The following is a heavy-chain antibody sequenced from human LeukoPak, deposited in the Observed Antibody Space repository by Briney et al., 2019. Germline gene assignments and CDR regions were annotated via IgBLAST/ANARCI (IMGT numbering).Heavy chain of an antibody. J-gene: IGHJ6*02. CDR2: VNSDGSST. CDR3: ARGRYYGMDV. Sequence: GGSLRLSCAASGFTFTSYWIHWVRQAPGKGLVWVSRVNSDGSSTTYADSVKGRFTISRDNAKNTLYLQMNSLRAEDTAVYYCARGRYYGMDVWGQGTTVTVSS. CDR1: GFTFTSYW. V-gene: IGHV3-74*01.